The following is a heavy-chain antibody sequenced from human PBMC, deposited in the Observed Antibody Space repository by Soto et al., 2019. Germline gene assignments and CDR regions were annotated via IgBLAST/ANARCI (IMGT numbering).Heavy chain of an antibody. D-gene: IGHD3-22*01. V-gene: IGHV3-30*03. J-gene: IGHJ4*02. CDR1: GFTFSSYG. Sequence: GGSLRLSCAASGFTFSSYGMHWVRQAPGKGLEWVAVISYDGSNKYYADSVKGRFTISRDNSKNTLYLQMNSLRAEDTAVYYCAIGHYYYDSSGYSLSYYFDYWGQGTLVTVSS. CDR3: AIGHYYYDSSGYSLSYYFDY. CDR2: ISYDGSNK.